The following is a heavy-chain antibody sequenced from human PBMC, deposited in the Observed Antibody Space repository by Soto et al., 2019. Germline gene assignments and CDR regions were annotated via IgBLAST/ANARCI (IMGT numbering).Heavy chain of an antibody. V-gene: IGHV4-30-4*01. Sequence: SETLSLTCTVSGGSISSGDYYWSWIRQPPGKGLEWIGYIYYSGSTYYNPSLKSRVTISVDTSKNQFSLKLSSVTAADTAVYYCARSSSTSLNWFDPWGQGTLVTVSS. CDR2: IYYSGST. J-gene: IGHJ5*02. CDR3: ARSSSTSLNWFDP. CDR1: GGSISSGDYY. D-gene: IGHD2-2*01.